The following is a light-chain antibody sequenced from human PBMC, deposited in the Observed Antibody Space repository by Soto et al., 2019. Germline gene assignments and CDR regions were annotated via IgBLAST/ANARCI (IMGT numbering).Light chain of an antibody. Sequence: EIVLTQSPATLSLSPGERATLSCRASQSVSSYFAWYQQKPGQAPRLLIYDASNRATGIPARFSGSGSGTDFTLTISSLEPEDFVVYYCQQRSNWPLTFGGGTNVEIK. CDR3: QQRSNWPLT. J-gene: IGKJ4*01. CDR1: QSVSSY. V-gene: IGKV3-11*01. CDR2: DAS.